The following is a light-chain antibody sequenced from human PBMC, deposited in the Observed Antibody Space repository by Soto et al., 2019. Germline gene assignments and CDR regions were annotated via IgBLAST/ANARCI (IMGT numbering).Light chain of an antibody. V-gene: IGKV3-15*01. CDR3: QQTRSYPST. CDR2: GAS. CDR1: QSVSSN. Sequence: EIVMTQSPATLSVSPGERATLSCRASQSVSSNLAWYQQKPGQAPRLLIYGASTRATGIPARFSGSGSGTDFTLTISSLQAEDFATYYCQQTRSYPSTFGGGTKVDIK. J-gene: IGKJ4*01.